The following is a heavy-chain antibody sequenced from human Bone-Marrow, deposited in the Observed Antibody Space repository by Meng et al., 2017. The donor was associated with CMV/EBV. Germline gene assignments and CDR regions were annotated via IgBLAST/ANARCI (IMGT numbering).Heavy chain of an antibody. J-gene: IGHJ6*02. CDR3: ARDVRGATPGYYYGMDV. Sequence: GGSLRLSCAASGFTFRSHEMNWVRQAPGKGLEWVSGINWNGGSTGYADSVKGRFTISRDNAKNSLYLQMNSLRAEDTALYHCARDVRGATPGYYYGMDVWGQGSTVTVSS. V-gene: IGHV3-20*01. D-gene: IGHD1-26*01. CDR2: INWNGGST. CDR1: GFTFRSHE.